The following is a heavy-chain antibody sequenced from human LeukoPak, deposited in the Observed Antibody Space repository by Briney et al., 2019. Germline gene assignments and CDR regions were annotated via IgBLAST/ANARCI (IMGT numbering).Heavy chain of an antibody. J-gene: IGHJ4*02. CDR1: GGSISSSSYY. CDR3: AREYGDYDAY. Sequence: SETLSLTCTVSGGSISSSSYYWGWLRQPPGRGLEWIGSIYYSGSTYYNPSLKSRVTISVDTSKNQFSLKLSSVTAADTAVYYCAREYGDYDAYWGQGTLVTVSS. CDR2: IYYSGST. V-gene: IGHV4-39*02. D-gene: IGHD4-17*01.